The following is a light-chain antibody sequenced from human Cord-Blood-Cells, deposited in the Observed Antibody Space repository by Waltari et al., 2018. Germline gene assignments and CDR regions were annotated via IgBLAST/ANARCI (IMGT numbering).Light chain of an antibody. J-gene: IGLJ3*02. CDR2: GNS. V-gene: IGLV1-40*01. CDR1: SSNIGAGHD. CDR3: QSYDSSLSGWV. Sequence: QSVLTQPPSVSGAPGQRVTISCTGCSSNIGAGHDVHWYQQLPGTAPKLLSYGNSNRPSGVPDRFSGSKSGTSASLAITGLQAEDEADYYCQSYDSSLSGWVFGGGTKLTVL.